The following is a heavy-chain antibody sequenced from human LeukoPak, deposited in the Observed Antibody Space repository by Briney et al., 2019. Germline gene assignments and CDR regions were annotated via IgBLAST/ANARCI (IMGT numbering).Heavy chain of an antibody. Sequence: GGSLRLSCAASGFTFSSYSMNWVRQAPGKGLEWVSYISSSSSTIYYADSVKGRFIISRDDAKKSLYLHMNSLRDEDTAVYYCARDGGYCSSTNCHLDYWGQGTLVTVSS. CDR1: GFTFSSYS. CDR2: ISSSSSTI. D-gene: IGHD2-2*01. V-gene: IGHV3-48*02. CDR3: ARDGGYCSSTNCHLDY. J-gene: IGHJ4*02.